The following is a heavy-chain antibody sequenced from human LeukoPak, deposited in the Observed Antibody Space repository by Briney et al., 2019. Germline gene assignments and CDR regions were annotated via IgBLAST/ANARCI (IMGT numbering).Heavy chain of an antibody. CDR2: IFHSGIT. CDR1: GGSISSGNW. Sequence: PPETLSLTCAVSGGSISSGNWWSWVRQPPGKGLEWIGEIFHSGITNYSPSPKSRVTISVDTSKNRFSLKLSSVTAADTAVYYCARLVVLMVYATPKSHFDYWGQGTLVTVSS. V-gene: IGHV4-4*03. D-gene: IGHD2-8*01. J-gene: IGHJ4*02. CDR3: ARLVVLMVYATPKSHFDY.